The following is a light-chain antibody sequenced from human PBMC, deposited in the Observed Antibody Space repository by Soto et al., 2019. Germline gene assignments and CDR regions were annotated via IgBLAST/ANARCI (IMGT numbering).Light chain of an antibody. V-gene: IGKV3-20*01. J-gene: IGKJ1*01. Sequence: DMVLTQSPGTLSLSPGERATLSCRASQSVSSSYLAWYQQKPGQAPRLLIYGASSRATGIPDRFSGSGSGTDFPLTISRLEPEDFAVYYCQQYGSPWWTFGQGTKVEIK. CDR3: QQYGSPWWT. CDR1: QSVSSSY. CDR2: GAS.